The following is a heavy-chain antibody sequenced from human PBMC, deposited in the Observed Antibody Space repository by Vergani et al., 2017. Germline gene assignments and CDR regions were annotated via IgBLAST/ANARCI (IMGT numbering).Heavy chain of an antibody. J-gene: IGHJ3*02. CDR2: IFHTGLT. Sequence: QVQLQESGPGLVKPSETLSLTCSVSGYSISRGYFCGWFRQPPGNGLEWIGNIFHTGLTYRYPSLRSRVAISVDTSRNQFSLKLRSVAAADTAAYFCARGGLPDAFDIWGQGTLVTVSS. V-gene: IGHV4-38-2*02. D-gene: IGHD3-10*01. CDR3: ARGGLPDAFDI. CDR1: GYSISRGYF.